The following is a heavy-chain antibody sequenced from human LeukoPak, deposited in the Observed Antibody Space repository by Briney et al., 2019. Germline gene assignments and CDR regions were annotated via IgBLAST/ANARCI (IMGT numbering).Heavy chain of an antibody. D-gene: IGHD1-26*01. CDR3: ARRSPVGSYVSGSYYYYGMDV. J-gene: IGHJ6*02. V-gene: IGHV4-59*08. CDR2: IYYSGCS. CDR1: GGSIGNYY. Sequence: SETLSLTCTVSGGSIGNYYWSWIRQPPGKGLEWIGYIYYSGCSNYNPSLKSRVTISVDTSKNQFSLKLSSVTAADTAVYYCARRSPVGSYVSGSYYYYGMDVWGQGTTVTVSS.